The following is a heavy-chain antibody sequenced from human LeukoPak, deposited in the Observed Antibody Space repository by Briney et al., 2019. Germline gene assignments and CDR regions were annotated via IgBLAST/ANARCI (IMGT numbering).Heavy chain of an antibody. CDR1: GFTFSSYE. CDR2: ISSSGSTI. D-gene: IGHD6-13*01. CDR3: ARARIAAAGTVRGVFDY. V-gene: IGHV3-48*03. Sequence: PGGSLRLSCAASGFTFSSYEMNWARQAPGKGLEWVSYISSSGSTIYYADSVKGRFTISRYNAKNSRYLQMNSLRAEDTAVYYCARARIAAAGTVRGVFDYWGQGTLVTVSS. J-gene: IGHJ4*02.